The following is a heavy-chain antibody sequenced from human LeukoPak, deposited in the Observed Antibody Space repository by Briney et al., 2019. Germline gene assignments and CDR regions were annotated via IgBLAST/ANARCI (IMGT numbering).Heavy chain of an antibody. CDR3: ATPRSGNYFDS. CDR1: ELTFSSFS. D-gene: IGHD3-10*01. CDR2: ISGSGHST. J-gene: IGHJ4*02. Sequence: GGPLRLSCAASELTFSSFSMSWVRQAPGKGLEWVSTISGSGHSTYYADSVKGRFTISRDNSKNTLYLQMNSLRAEDTAVYYCATPRSGNYFDSWGQGTLVTVSS. V-gene: IGHV3-23*01.